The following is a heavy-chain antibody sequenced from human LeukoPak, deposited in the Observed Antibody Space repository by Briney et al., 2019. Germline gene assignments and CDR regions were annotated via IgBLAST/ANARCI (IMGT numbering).Heavy chain of an antibody. CDR2: ISSSSSYI. J-gene: IGHJ4*02. D-gene: IGHD6-19*01. CDR3: ASQRAGNPLDY. Sequence: GGSLRLSCAASGFTFSDYYMSWIRQAPGKGLEWVSSISSSSSYIYYADSVKGRFTISRDNAKNSLYLQMNSLRAEDTAVYYCASQRAGNPLDYWGQGTLVTVSS. V-gene: IGHV3-11*06. CDR1: GFTFSDYY.